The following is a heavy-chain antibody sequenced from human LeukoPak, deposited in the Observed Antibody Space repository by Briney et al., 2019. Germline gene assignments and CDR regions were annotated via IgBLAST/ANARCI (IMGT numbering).Heavy chain of an antibody. V-gene: IGHV3-23*01. CDR1: GFTFSSYA. Sequence: GGSLRLSCAASGFTFSSYAMSWVRQAPGKGLEWVSAISGSGGSTYYADSVKGRFTISRDNSKNTLYLQMNSLRAEDTAVYYCAKVPSRGYCSSTSCSNVWGKGTTVTVSS. CDR3: AKVPSRGYCSSTSCSNV. D-gene: IGHD2-2*03. J-gene: IGHJ6*04. CDR2: ISGSGGST.